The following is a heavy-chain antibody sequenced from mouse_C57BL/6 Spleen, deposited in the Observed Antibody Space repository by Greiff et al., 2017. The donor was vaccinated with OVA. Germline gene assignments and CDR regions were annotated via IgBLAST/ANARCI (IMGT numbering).Heavy chain of an antibody. V-gene: IGHV3-6*01. J-gene: IGHJ2*01. Sequence: EVQVVESGPGLVKPSQSLSLTCSVTGYSITSGYYWNWIRQFPGNKLEWMGYISYDGSNNYNPSLKNRISITRDTSKNQFFLKLNSVTTEDTATYYCARDGELGRNYWGQGTTLTVSS. CDR1: GYSITSGYY. D-gene: IGHD4-1*01. CDR2: ISYDGSN. CDR3: ARDGELGRNY.